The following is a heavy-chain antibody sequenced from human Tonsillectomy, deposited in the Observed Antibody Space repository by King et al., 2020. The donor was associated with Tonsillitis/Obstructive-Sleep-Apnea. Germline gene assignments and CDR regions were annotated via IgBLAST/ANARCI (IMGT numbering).Heavy chain of an antibody. CDR1: GGSISGSNW. Sequence: QLQESGPGLVKPSGTLSLTCAVSGGSISGSNWWTWVRQPPGKGLEGIGEIFHSGVTNSNPSLQSRVTISVDKSKNQFSLKLSSVTAADTAVYYCARVRGYSGYDNDYWGQGTLVTVSS. CDR2: IFHSGVT. CDR3: ARVRGYSGYDNDY. V-gene: IGHV4-4*02. D-gene: IGHD5-12*01. J-gene: IGHJ4*02.